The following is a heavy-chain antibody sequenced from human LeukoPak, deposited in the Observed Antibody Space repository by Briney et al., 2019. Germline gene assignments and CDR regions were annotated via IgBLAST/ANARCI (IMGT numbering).Heavy chain of an antibody. CDR1: GYILTELS. J-gene: IGHJ6*04. Sequence: ASVKVSCKVSGYILTELSMHWVRQAPGKGLEWMGGFVREDGETIYAQKFQGRVTMTEDTSTDTAYMELSSLRSEDTAVYYCASFYGSGSYSYYGMDVWGKGTTVTVSS. CDR3: ASFYGSGSYSYYGMDV. CDR2: FVREDGET. D-gene: IGHD3-10*01. V-gene: IGHV1-24*01.